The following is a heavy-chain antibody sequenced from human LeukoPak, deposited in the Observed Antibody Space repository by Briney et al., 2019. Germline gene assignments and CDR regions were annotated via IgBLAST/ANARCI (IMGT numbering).Heavy chain of an antibody. CDR1: GFTFSSYG. V-gene: IGHV3-30*03. D-gene: IGHD3-10*01. CDR3: ASIRGVRY. Sequence: SGGSLRLSCAASGFTFSSYGMHWVRQAPGKGLEWVAVISYDGSNKYYADSVKGRFTISRDNSKNTLYLQMNSLRAEDTAVYYCASIRGVRYWGQGTLVTVSS. CDR2: ISYDGSNK. J-gene: IGHJ4*02.